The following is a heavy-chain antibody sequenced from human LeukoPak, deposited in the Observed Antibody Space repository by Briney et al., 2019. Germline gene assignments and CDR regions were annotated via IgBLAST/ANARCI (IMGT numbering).Heavy chain of an antibody. J-gene: IGHJ3*02. CDR3: ASRSRGYSYGILDAFDI. CDR2: INPNSGGT. V-gene: IGHV1-2*02. D-gene: IGHD5-18*01. Sequence: ASVTVSYKASGYTFTGYYMHWVRQAPGQGLEWMGWINPNSGGTNYAQKFQGRVTMTRDTSISTAYMELSRLRSDDTAVYYCASRSRGYSYGILDAFDIWGQGTMVTVSS. CDR1: GYTFTGYY.